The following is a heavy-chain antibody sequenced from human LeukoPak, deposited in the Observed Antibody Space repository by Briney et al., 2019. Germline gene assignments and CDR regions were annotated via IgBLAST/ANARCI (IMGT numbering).Heavy chain of an antibody. J-gene: IGHJ3*01. Sequence: GGSLRLSCAASGFNFRDAATTWVRQAPGKGLEWVSLSFSGDNSYYADSVKGRFTISRDNSKNTLSLQMNSLRVEDTAIYYCAKDIQLSTWGLGTMVTVSS. V-gene: IGHV3-23*01. CDR3: AKDIQLST. CDR1: GFNFRDAA. D-gene: IGHD5-24*01. CDR2: SFSGDNS.